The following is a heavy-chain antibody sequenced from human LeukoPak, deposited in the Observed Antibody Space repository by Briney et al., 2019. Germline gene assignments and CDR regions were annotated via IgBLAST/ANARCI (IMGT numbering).Heavy chain of an antibody. J-gene: IGHJ4*02. CDR1: GFTLSSYV. Sequence: GGSLRLSCAASGFTLSSYVMTWVRQAPGKGLDWVSAIGTGGDTHYPDSVKGRFTVSRDSSKSTLYLHMDSLRADDTAVYYCAKLRPYVTTWYGGVVNWGQGTLVTVSS. D-gene: IGHD2-8*02. V-gene: IGHV3-23*01. CDR3: AKLRPYVTTWYGGVVN. CDR2: IGTGGDT.